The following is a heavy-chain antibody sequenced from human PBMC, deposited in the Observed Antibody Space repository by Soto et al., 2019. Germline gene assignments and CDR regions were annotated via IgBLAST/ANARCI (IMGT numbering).Heavy chain of an antibody. Sequence: LRLSCAASGFIFTSYGMHWVRQAPGKGLEWMALILHDGSAEYYADSVKGRFTISRDNSKNTLYLQMNSLTAEDTAVYYCARSRDGYSFYFYYGMDGWGQGTTVTVSS. CDR1: GFIFTSYG. D-gene: IGHD4-4*01. CDR2: ILHDGSAE. CDR3: ARSRDGYSFYFYYGMDG. J-gene: IGHJ6*02. V-gene: IGHV3-30*03.